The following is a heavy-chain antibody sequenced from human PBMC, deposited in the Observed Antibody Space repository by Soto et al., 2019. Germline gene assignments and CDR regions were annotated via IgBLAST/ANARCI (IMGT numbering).Heavy chain of an antibody. CDR2: ISYDGSNK. V-gene: IGHV3-30*18. CDR1: GFTFSSYG. Sequence: QVQLVESGGGVVQPGRSLRLSCAASGFTFSSYGMHWVRQAPGKGLEWVAVISYDGSNKYYADSVKGRFTISRDNSKNTLYLQMNSPRAEDTAVYYCAKDDSSGWSFDYWGQGTLVTVSS. J-gene: IGHJ4*02. D-gene: IGHD6-19*01. CDR3: AKDDSSGWSFDY.